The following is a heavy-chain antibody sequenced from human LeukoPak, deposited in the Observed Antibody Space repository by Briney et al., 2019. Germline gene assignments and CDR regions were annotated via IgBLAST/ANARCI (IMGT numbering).Heavy chain of an antibody. CDR1: GGSISSYY. CDR3: ARIYGSGSRYRGVWFDP. D-gene: IGHD3-10*01. V-gene: IGHV4-59*01. Sequence: SETLSLTCTVSGGSISSYYWSWIRQPPGKGLEWIGYIYYSGSTNYNPSLKSRVTISVDTSKNQFSLKLSSVTAADTAVYYCARIYGSGSRYRGVWFDPWGQGTLVTVSS. CDR2: IYYSGST. J-gene: IGHJ5*02.